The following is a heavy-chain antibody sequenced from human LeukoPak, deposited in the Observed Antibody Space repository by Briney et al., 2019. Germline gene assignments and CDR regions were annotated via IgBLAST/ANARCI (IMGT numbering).Heavy chain of an antibody. CDR2: MHSVGTT. CDR1: GFTVNTNY. J-gene: IGHJ6*04. Sequence: GGSLRLSCAASGFTVNTNYMSWVRQAPGKGLEWVSIMHSVGTTYYADSVKGRFTFSRDNSKNTLYLQMNNLRAEDTAVYYCARGGSSGRGYYYYYGMDVWGEGTTVTVSS. D-gene: IGHD1-26*01. V-gene: IGHV3-53*01. CDR3: ARGGSSGRGYYYYYGMDV.